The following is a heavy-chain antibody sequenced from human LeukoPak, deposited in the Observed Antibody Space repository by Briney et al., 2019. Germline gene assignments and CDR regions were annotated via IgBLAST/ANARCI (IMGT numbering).Heavy chain of an antibody. CDR2: IYYSGRT. V-gene: IGHV4-31*03. Sequence: SETLSLTCTVSGGSISSGGYYWSWIRQHPGKGLEWIGYIYYSGRTYYNPSLKSRVTISVDTSKNQFSLKLSSVTAADTAVYYCARSIYGGNSEVDYWGQGTLVTVSS. D-gene: IGHD4-23*01. J-gene: IGHJ4*02. CDR1: GGSISSGGYY. CDR3: ARSIYGGNSEVDY.